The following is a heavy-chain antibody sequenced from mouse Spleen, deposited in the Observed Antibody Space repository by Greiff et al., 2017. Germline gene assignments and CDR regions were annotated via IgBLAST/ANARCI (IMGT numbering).Heavy chain of an antibody. J-gene: IGHJ2*01. Sequence: VQLQQSGAELVRPGASVTLSCKASGYTFTDYEMHWVKQTPVHGLEWIGAIDPETGGTAYNQKFKGKAILTADKSSSTAYMELRSLTSEDSAVYYCTRGGDYGNFYFDYWGQGTTLTVSS. V-gene: IGHV1-15*01. D-gene: IGHD2-1*01. CDR3: TRGGDYGNFYFDY. CDR2: IDPETGGT. CDR1: GYTFTDYE.